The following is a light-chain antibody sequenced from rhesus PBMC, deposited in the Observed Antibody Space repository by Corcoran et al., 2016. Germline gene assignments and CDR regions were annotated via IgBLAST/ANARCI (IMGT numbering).Light chain of an antibody. J-gene: IGKJ1*01. CDR1: QGINKE. V-gene: IGKV1-94*01. CDR3: LQDYSTPWT. CDR2: AAS. Sequence: DIQMTQSPSSLSASVGDRVTVTCRASQGINKELSWYQQKPGKAPTLLIYAASSLQTGVRSRIRGSTSGTDYTISISSLQPEDVATYYCLQDYSTPWTFGQGTKVEVK.